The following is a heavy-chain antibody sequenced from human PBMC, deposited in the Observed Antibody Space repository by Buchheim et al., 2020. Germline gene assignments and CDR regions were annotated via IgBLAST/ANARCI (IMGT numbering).Heavy chain of an antibody. D-gene: IGHD3-22*01. V-gene: IGHV3-30*18. J-gene: IGHJ4*02. CDR2: ISYDGSNK. Sequence: QVQLVESGGGVVQPGRSLRLSCAASGFTFSSYGMHWVRQAPGKGLEWVAVISYDGSNKYYADSVKGRFIISRDNSKITLYLQMSSLGAVDTAVYYCAKEPGATMISADYWGQGTL. CDR3: AKEPGATMISADY. CDR1: GFTFSSYG.